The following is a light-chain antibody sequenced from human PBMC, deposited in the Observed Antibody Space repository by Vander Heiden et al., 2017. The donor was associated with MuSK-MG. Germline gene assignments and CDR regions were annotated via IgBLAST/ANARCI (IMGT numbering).Light chain of an antibody. J-gene: IGKJ4*01. CDR1: QSSSSW. CDR3: QQYNSYPLT. Sequence: DIQMTQSPSTLSASVRDGVTIICLASQSSSSWLAWYQQKPGKAPKLLISRASTLESEVPDRFSGSGSGTEFTLTISSLQPDDFATYYCQQYNSYPLTFGGGTKVEIK. CDR2: RAS. V-gene: IGKV1-5*03.